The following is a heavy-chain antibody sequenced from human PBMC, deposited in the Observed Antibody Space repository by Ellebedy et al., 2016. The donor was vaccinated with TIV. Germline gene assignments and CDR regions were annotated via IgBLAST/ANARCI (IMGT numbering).Heavy chain of an antibody. CDR1: GFTFSNFW. V-gene: IGHV3-7*01. D-gene: IGHD4/OR15-4a*01. CDR3: AGPAAIGAKTFDY. CDR2: IKEDGSKK. Sequence: GESLKISCAASGFTFSNFWMIWVRQAPGKGLEWVANIKEDGSKKSYVDSVKGRFTISRDNAKNSLSLQMNSLRAKDTAVYYCAGPAAIGAKTFDYWGQGTLVTVSS. J-gene: IGHJ4*02.